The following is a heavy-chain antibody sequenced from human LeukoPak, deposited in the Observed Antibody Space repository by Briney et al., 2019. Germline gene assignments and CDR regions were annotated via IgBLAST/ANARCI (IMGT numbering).Heavy chain of an antibody. D-gene: IGHD6-13*01. CDR2: IYTSGST. Sequence: PGGSLRLSCAASGFTVSTNYMSWVRQAPGKGLEWIGYIYTSGSTNYNPSLKSRVTISVDTSKNQFSLKLSSVTAADTAVYYCRGYSSNFYYYYYMDVWGKGTTVTVSS. CDR3: RGYSSNFYYYYYMDV. J-gene: IGHJ6*03. V-gene: IGHV4-4*09. CDR1: GFTVSTNY.